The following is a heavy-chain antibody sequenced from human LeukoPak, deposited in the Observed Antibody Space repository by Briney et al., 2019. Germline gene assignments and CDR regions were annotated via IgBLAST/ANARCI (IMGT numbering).Heavy chain of an antibody. D-gene: IGHD3-10*01. CDR1: GFTVSSYA. Sequence: PGRSLRLSCAASGFTVSSYAMHWVRQAPGKGLEWVGRSRNKANSYSTTFGKSVKGRLTISRDESENSLYLQLNSLKTQDTGVYYCVRLSRGAMNYYMDVWGKGTTVTISS. CDR2: SRNKANSYST. J-gene: IGHJ6*03. CDR3: VRLSRGAMNYYMDV. V-gene: IGHV3-72*01.